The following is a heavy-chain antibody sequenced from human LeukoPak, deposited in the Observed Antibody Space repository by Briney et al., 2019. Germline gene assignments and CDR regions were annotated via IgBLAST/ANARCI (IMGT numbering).Heavy chain of an antibody. V-gene: IGHV1-18*01. J-gene: IGHJ3*02. Sequence: GASVKVSCKASGYTFTSYGISWVRQAHGQGLEWMGWISAYNGNTNYAQKLQGRVTMTTDTSTSTAYMELRSLRSDDTAVYYCARVDGSYLFHAFDIWGQGTMVTVSS. CDR2: ISAYNGNT. D-gene: IGHD1-26*01. CDR3: ARVDGSYLFHAFDI. CDR1: GYTFTSYG.